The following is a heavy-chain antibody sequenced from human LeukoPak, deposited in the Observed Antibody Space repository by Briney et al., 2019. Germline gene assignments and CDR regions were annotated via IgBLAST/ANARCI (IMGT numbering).Heavy chain of an antibody. CDR2: IYYSGST. J-gene: IGHJ4*02. D-gene: IGHD1-1*01. CDR1: GGSISSGGYY. V-gene: IGHV4-31*03. CDR3: ARDRYGNYYFDY. Sequence: SETLSLTCTVSGGSISSGGYYWSWIRQHPGKGLEWIGYIYYSGSTYYNPSLKSRVTISVDTSKNQFSLKPSSVTAADTAVYYCARDRYGNYYFDYWGQGTLVTVSS.